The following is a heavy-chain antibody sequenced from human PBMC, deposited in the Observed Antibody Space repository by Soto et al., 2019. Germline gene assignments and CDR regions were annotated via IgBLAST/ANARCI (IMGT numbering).Heavy chain of an antibody. CDR1: GFTFSSYT. CDR2: ISYDGSNK. Sequence: QVQLVESGGGVVQPGRSLRLSCAASGFTFSSYTMHWVRQAPGKGLEWVAVISYDGSNKYYADSVKGRFTISRDNSENTLYLQMNSLRAEDTAVYYCARDRSCISTSCYYYGMDVWGQGTTVTVSS. J-gene: IGHJ6*02. V-gene: IGHV3-30-3*01. CDR3: ARDRSCISTSCYYYGMDV. D-gene: IGHD2-2*01.